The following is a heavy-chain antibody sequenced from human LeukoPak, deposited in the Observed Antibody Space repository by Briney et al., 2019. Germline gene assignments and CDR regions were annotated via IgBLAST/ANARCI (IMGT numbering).Heavy chain of an antibody. CDR3: ARAARKDLDYYYYMDV. Sequence: ASVKVSCKASGGTFSSYAISWVRQAPGQGLEWMGGIIPIFGTANYAQKFQGRVTITADESTSTAYMELSSLRSEDTAVYYCARAARKDLDYYYYMDVWGKGTTVTVSS. CDR2: IIPIFGTA. J-gene: IGHJ6*03. CDR1: GGTFSSYA. V-gene: IGHV1-69*13. D-gene: IGHD2-15*01.